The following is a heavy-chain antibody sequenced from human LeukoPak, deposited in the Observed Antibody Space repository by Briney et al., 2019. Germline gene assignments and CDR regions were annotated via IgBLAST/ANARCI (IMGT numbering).Heavy chain of an antibody. Sequence: GASVKVSCKXSGGTFSSYAISWVRQAPRQGLEWMGRIIPIFGTANYSQKFQGRVTITTDESTSTAYMELSSLRSEDTAVYYCARTSGYYSDYWGQGTLVTVSS. J-gene: IGHJ4*02. D-gene: IGHD3-22*01. V-gene: IGHV1-69*05. CDR3: ARTSGYYSDY. CDR1: GGTFSSYA. CDR2: IIPIFGTA.